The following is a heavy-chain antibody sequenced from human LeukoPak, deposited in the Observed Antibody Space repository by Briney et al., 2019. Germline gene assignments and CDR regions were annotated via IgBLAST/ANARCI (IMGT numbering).Heavy chain of an antibody. D-gene: IGHD2/OR15-2a*01. CDR1: GGSISSYY. Sequence: SETLSLTCTVSGGSISSYYWSWIRQPPGKGLEWIGYIYYSGSTNYNPSLKSRVTISVDTSKNQFSLKLSSVIAADTAVYYCARDNKGQREAFDIWGQGTMVTVSS. J-gene: IGHJ3*02. CDR2: IYYSGST. CDR3: ARDNKGQREAFDI. V-gene: IGHV4-59*01.